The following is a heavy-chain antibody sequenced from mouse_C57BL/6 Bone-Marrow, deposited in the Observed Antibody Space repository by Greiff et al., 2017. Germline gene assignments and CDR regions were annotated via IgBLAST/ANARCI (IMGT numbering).Heavy chain of an antibody. CDR2: ISYDGSN. Sequence: EVKVEESGPGLVKPSQSLSLTCSVTGYSITSGYYWNWIRQFPGNKLEWMGYISYDGSNNYNPSLKNRISITRDTSKNQFFLKLNSVTTEDTATYYCARRGCNSYYLDYWGQGTTLTVSS. J-gene: IGHJ2*01. V-gene: IGHV3-6*01. CDR3: ARRGCNSYYLDY. CDR1: GYSITSGYY. D-gene: IGHD2-1*01.